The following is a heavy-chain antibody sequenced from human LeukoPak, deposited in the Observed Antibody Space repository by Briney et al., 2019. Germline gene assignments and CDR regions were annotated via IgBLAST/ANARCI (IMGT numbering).Heavy chain of an antibody. Sequence: GGSLRLSCAVSGFSVSSNYMSWVRQAPGKGLEWVSVIYSGGSTYYADSVKGRFTISRDNSKNTLYLQMNSLRAKDTAVYYCARHGSITMVRGRLRYYYMDVWGKGTTVTISS. D-gene: IGHD3-10*01. CDR1: GFSVSSNY. CDR3: ARHGSITMVRGRLRYYYMDV. J-gene: IGHJ6*03. V-gene: IGHV3-53*01. CDR2: IYSGGST.